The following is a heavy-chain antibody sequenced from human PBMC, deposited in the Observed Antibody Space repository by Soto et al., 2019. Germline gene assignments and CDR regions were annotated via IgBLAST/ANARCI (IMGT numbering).Heavy chain of an antibody. V-gene: IGHV1-2*02. CDR1: GYTFTGYY. D-gene: IGHD6-13*01. CDR3: ARYSSSPRYYYYGMDV. J-gene: IGHJ6*02. CDR2: INPNSGGT. Sequence: ASVKVSCKASGYTFTGYYVHWVRQAPGQGLEWMGWINPNSGGTNYAQKFQGRVTMTRDTSISTAYMELSRLRSDDTAVYYCARYSSSPRYYYYGMDVWGQGTTVTVSS.